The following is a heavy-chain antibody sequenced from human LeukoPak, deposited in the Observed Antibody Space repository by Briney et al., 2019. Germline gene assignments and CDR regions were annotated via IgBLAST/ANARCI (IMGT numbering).Heavy chain of an antibody. CDR2: ISDTGATT. CDR3: AKDTSIGRYCTNGVCSPFNY. J-gene: IGHJ4*02. D-gene: IGHD2-8*01. V-gene: IGHV3-23*01. Sequence: GGSLRPSCAGSGFTFSSYAMSWVRQAPGKGLEWVSAISDTGATTYDADSVKGRFTISRDNSRSTLYLQMNSLRAEDTALYYCAKDTSIGRYCTNGVCSPFNYWGQGTLVTVSS. CDR1: GFTFSSYA.